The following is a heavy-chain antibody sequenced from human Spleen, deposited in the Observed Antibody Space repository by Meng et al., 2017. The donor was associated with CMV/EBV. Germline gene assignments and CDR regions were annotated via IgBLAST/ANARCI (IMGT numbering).Heavy chain of an antibody. Sequence: GESLKISCAASGFSFSSYSMNWVRQAPGKGLEWVSSISSSRSYIYYADSVKGRFTISRDNAKNSLYLQMNSLRAEDTAVSYCARGIWSGPIGGMDVWGQGTTVTVSS. V-gene: IGHV3-21*01. D-gene: IGHD3-3*01. J-gene: IGHJ6*02. CDR2: ISSSRSYI. CDR3: ARGIWSGPIGGMDV. CDR1: GFSFSSYS.